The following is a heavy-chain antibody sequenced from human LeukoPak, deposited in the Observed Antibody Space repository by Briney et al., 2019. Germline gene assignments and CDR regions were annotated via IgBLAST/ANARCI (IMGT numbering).Heavy chain of an antibody. CDR2: IRQDGSEK. Sequence: GGSLRLSCAASGFTFSSYWMSWVRQAPGKGLEWVANIRQDGSEKYYVDSVKGRFTISRDNAKNSLYLQMNSLRAEDTAVYYCARGAATRTVTRPYDYWGQGTLVTVSS. J-gene: IGHJ4*02. CDR3: ARGAATRTVTRPYDY. V-gene: IGHV3-7*01. D-gene: IGHD4-17*01. CDR1: GFTFSSYW.